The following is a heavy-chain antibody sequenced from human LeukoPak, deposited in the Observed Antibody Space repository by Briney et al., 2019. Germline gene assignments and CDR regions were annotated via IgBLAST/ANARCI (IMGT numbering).Heavy chain of an antibody. CDR2: IYYSGST. D-gene: IGHD1-26*01. CDR1: GGPISGSSYY. CDR3: ARWCNGSLDY. J-gene: IGHJ4*02. Sequence: SETLSLTCTVSGGPISGSSYYWGWIRQPPGKGLEWIASIYYSGSTYYNPSLKSRVTISVDTSKNQFSLKLSSVTAADTAVYYCARWCNGSLDYWGQGTLVTVSS. V-gene: IGHV4-39*01.